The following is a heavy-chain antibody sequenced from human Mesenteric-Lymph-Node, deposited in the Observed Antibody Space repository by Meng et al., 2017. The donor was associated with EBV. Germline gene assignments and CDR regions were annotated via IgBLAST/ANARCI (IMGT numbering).Heavy chain of an antibody. Sequence: QVQLVHAGAEVKKPGAPVKVSCKASGYTFTGYYMHWVRQAPGQGLEWMGRINPNSGGTNYAQKFQGRVTMTRDTSISTAYMELSRLRSDDTAVYYCARSDSSSWSDFDYWGQGTLVTVSS. J-gene: IGHJ4*02. D-gene: IGHD6-13*01. CDR3: ARSDSSSWSDFDY. CDR1: GYTFTGYY. CDR2: INPNSGGT. V-gene: IGHV1-2*06.